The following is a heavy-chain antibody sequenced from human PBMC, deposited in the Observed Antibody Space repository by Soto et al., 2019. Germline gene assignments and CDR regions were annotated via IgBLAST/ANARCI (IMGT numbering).Heavy chain of an antibody. CDR2: ISAYNGNT. V-gene: IGHV1-18*01. D-gene: IGHD6-19*01. CDR1: GYTFTSYG. Sequence: ASVKVSCKASGYTFTSYGISWVRQAPGQGLEWMGWISAYNGNTNYAQKLQGRVTMTTDTSTSTAYMELRSLRSDDTAVYYCARVPSGWLSFTVARNDAFDICGQXTMVTVSS. CDR3: ARVPSGWLSFTVARNDAFDI. J-gene: IGHJ3*02.